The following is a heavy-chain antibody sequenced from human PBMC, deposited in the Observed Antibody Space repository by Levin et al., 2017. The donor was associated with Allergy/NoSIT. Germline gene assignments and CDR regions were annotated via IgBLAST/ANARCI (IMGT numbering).Heavy chain of an antibody. CDR3: ARVPDYDYVWGSYRLGYDDAFDI. CDR2: INPNSGGT. J-gene: IGHJ3*02. CDR1: GYTFTGYY. V-gene: IGHV1-2*02. D-gene: IGHD3-16*01. Sequence: PGESLKISCKASGYTFTGYYMHWVRQAPGQGLEWMGWINPNSGGTNYAQKFQGRVTMTRDTSISTAYMELSRLRSDDTAVYYCARVPDYDYVWGSYRLGYDDAFDIWGQGTMVTVSS.